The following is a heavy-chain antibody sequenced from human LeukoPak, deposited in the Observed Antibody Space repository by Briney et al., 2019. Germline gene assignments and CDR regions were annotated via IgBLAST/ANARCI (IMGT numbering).Heavy chain of an antibody. CDR3: AHFKGGSFDF. CDR1: GGSISSSNYY. Sequence: KPSGTLSLTCTVSGGSISSSNYYWGWIRQPPGKGLEWIGSIYYSGNTYYNPSLKSRVTISVDTSKNQFSLKLTSVTAADTAVYYCAHFKGGSFDFWGQGTMVTVSS. J-gene: IGHJ3*01. V-gene: IGHV4-39*01. D-gene: IGHD1-26*01. CDR2: IYYSGNT.